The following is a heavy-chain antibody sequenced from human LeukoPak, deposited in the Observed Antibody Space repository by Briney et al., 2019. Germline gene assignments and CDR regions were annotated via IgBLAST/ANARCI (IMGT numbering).Heavy chain of an antibody. J-gene: IGHJ4*02. CDR1: GYTFIGYA. CDR2: INADNGNT. D-gene: IGHD2-15*01. Sequence: ASVKVSCKASGYTFIGYAMHWVRQAPGQRLEWMGWINADNGNTIYSQNFQGRVTVTRDTSASTAYMELSSLRYEDTAVYYCARAYCSGASCKLGDYWGQGTLVTVSS. V-gene: IGHV1-3*01. CDR3: ARAYCSGASCKLGDY.